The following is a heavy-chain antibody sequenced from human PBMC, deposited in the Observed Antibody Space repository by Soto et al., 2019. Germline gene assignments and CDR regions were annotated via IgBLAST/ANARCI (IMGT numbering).Heavy chain of an antibody. CDR3: AGLTMEWWFDP. V-gene: IGHV4-30-4*01. J-gene: IGHJ5*02. D-gene: IGHD3-10*01. CDR2: IYFSGST. Sequence: PSETLSLTCTVSGGSISSGDYYWTWIRQPPGKGLECIGYIYFSGSTYYNPSLKSRLTISIDTSKNQFSLKLRSVTAADTAVYYCAGLTMEWWFDPWGQGTLVTVS. CDR1: GGSISSGDYY.